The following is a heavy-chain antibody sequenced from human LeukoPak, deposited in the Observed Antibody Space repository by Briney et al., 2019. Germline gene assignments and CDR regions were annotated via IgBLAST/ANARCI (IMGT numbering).Heavy chain of an antibody. D-gene: IGHD2-21*02. V-gene: IGHV3-23*01. CDR3: AKDLTYCGGDCYPTVFDY. CDR2: ISGSGGST. J-gene: IGHJ4*02. Sequence: GGSLRLSCAASGFTFSSYAMSWVRQAPGKGLEWVSAISGSGGSTYYADSVKGRFTISRDSSKNTLYLQMNSLRAEDTAVYYCAKDLTYCGGDCYPTVFDYWGQGTLVTVSS. CDR1: GFTFSSYA.